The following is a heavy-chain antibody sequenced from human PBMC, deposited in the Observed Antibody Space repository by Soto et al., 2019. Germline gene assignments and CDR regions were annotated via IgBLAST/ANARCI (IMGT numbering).Heavy chain of an antibody. D-gene: IGHD2-2*01. CDR3: ARPYCRSTRCYLYYYGMDV. J-gene: IGHJ6*02. V-gene: IGHV3-30-3*01. Sequence: QVQVVESGGGVVQPGTSLRLSCAASGFTFSVSAIHWVRQAPGKGLEWVAVISSDGSHQYYADSVRGRFTISRDNPKNTLYLYMNSLRSEDTAVYYCARPYCRSTRCYLYYYGMDVWGPGTTVTVSS. CDR2: ISSDGSHQ. CDR1: GFTFSVSA.